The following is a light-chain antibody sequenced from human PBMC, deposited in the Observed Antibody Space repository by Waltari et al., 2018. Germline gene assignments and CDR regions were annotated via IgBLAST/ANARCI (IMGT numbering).Light chain of an antibody. CDR3: QQYSSSPNT. CDR2: DAS. J-gene: IGKJ2*01. Sequence: EIVLTQSPGTLSLSPGERATLSCRASQSVSSSYLAWYQQKPGQAPRLLIFDASNRATGIPDRFSGSGSGTDFTLTISRLEPEDFAVYFCQQYSSSPNTFGQGTKLEI. V-gene: IGKV3-20*01. CDR1: QSVSSSY.